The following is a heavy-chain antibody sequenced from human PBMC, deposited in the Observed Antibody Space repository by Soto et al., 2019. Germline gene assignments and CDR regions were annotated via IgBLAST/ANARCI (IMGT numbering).Heavy chain of an antibody. J-gene: IGHJ3*02. CDR3: AKDEYYAFDI. CDR1: GFSFDAYS. D-gene: IGHD2-2*01. V-gene: IGHV3-48*01. Sequence: EAQLVESGGGLVQQGGSLTLSCAASGFSFDAYSMNWVRQTPGKGLEWISYISSASGTIDYADSVKGRFTISRDNDQNSLYLQMNSLRAEDTAVYYCAKDEYYAFDIWGQGTVVTVSS. CDR2: ISSASGTI.